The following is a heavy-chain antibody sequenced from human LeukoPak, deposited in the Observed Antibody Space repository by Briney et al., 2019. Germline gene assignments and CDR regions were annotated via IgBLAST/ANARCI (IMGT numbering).Heavy chain of an antibody. V-gene: IGHV3-23*01. CDR1: GFTFSIYA. Sequence: GGSLRLSCAASGFTFSIYAMSWVRQAPGKGLEWISAITGNGGNIYYADSVKGRFTISRDNSKNTLYLQMNNLRVEDTAVYYCARDIRQGNKGNWFDPWGQGSLVTVSS. CDR3: ARDIRQGNKGNWFDP. J-gene: IGHJ5*02. CDR2: ITGNGGNI. D-gene: IGHD5-12*01.